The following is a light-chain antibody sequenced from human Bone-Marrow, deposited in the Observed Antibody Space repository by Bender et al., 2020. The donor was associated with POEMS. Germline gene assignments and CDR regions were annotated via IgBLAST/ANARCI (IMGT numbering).Light chain of an antibody. J-gene: IGLJ2*01. CDR3: SSYTESSTRV. CDR1: NTDFGTYYDD. Sequence: QSALTQPASVSGSPGQSITISCTGTNTDFGTYYDDVSWYQQYPGKPPRLMIYDVTNRPSGVSNRFSGSKSGNTASLTISGLQAEDEADYFCSSYTESSTRVFGGGTRLTVL. CDR2: DVT. V-gene: IGLV2-14*03.